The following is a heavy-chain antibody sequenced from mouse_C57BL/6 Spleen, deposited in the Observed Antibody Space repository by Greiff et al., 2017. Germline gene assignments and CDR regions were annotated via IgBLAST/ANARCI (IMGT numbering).Heavy chain of an antibody. CDR3: ARREFYCYHGYFDV. Sequence: VQLQQSGAELVKPGASVKLSCKASGYTFTDYWMHWVKQRPGQGLEWIGEIDPSGGCTNYNHKFKGKATLTVATSSSTAYMQLSSVTSADSAVYYCARREFYCYHGYFDVWGTGTTVTVSA. CDR2: IDPSGGCT. V-gene: IGHV1-50*01. CDR1: GYTFTDYW. D-gene: IGHD1-1*01. J-gene: IGHJ1*03.